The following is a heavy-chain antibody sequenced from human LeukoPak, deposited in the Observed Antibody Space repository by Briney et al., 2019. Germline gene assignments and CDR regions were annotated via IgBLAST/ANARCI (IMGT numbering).Heavy chain of an antibody. CDR1: GFTFSNYA. V-gene: IGHV3-23*01. CDR2: ISGSGGIT. CDR3: AKVPSYYYDSSGYYYIDY. J-gene: IGHJ4*02. D-gene: IGHD3-22*01. Sequence: PGGSLRLSCAAYGFTFSNYAMSWVRQAPGRGLEWVSAISGSGGITYYADSVKGRFTISRDNSKNTLYLQMNSLRAEDTAVYYCAKVPSYYYDSSGYYYIDYWGQGTLVTVSS.